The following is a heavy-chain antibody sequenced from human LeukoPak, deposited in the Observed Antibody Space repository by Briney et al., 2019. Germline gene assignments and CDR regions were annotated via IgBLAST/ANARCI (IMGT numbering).Heavy chain of an antibody. J-gene: IGHJ4*02. CDR1: GFTVSSNY. Sequence: GGSLRLSCAASGFTVSSNYMSWVRQAPGKGLEWVSVIYSGSSTYYADSVKGRFTISRDNSKNTLYLQMNSLKTEDTAVYYCTTDGVGVEGATYDNWGQGTLVSVSS. V-gene: IGHV3-66*01. D-gene: IGHD1-26*01. CDR3: TTDGVGVEGATYDN. CDR2: IYSGSST.